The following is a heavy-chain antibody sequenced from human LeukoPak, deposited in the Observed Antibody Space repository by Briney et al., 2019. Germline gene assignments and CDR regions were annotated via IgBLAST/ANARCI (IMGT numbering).Heavy chain of an antibody. CDR3: ARSQGNILTGHFDY. CDR1: GGSISSYY. V-gene: IGHV4-59*01. D-gene: IGHD3-9*01. CDR2: IYYSGST. J-gene: IGHJ4*02. Sequence: SETLSPTCTVSGGSISSYYWSWIRQPPGKGLEWIGYIYYSGSTNYNPSLKSRVTISVDTSKNQFSLKLSSVTAADTAVYYCARSQGNILTGHFDYWGQGTLVTVSS.